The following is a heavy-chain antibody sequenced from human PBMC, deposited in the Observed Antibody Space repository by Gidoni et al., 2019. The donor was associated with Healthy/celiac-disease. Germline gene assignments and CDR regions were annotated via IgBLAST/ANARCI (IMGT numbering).Heavy chain of an antibody. CDR1: GFSLSTSGVG. CDR2: IYWDDDK. V-gene: IGHV2-5*02. Sequence: QNTLKESGHTLVKPTQTLTLTCTFSGFSLSTSGVGVGWIRQPPGKALEWLALIYWDDDKRYSPSLKNRLTITKDTSKNQVVLTMTSMDPVDTATYYCAHRSLELTTPGSFDYWGQGTLVTVSS. CDR3: AHRSLELTTPGSFDY. D-gene: IGHD3-10*01. J-gene: IGHJ4*02.